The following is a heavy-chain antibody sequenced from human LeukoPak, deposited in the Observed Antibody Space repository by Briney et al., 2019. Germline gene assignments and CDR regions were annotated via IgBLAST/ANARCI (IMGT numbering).Heavy chain of an antibody. CDR1: GYTFTSYD. J-gene: IGHJ4*02. CDR2: VNPNSGNT. D-gene: IGHD2-21*01. Sequence: ASVKVSCKASGYTFTSYDINWVRQATGQGLEWMGWVNPNSGNTGYAQKFQGRVTMTRNTSISTAYMELSSLRSEDTAVCYCARGRRFPRGFDYWGQGTLVTVSS. CDR3: ARGRRFPRGFDY. V-gene: IGHV1-8*01.